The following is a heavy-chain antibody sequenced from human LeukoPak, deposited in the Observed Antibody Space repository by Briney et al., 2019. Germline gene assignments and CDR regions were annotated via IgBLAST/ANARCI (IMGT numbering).Heavy chain of an antibody. V-gene: IGHV4-4*07. CDR1: GGSISSYD. J-gene: IGHJ4*02. D-gene: IGHD6-6*01. Sequence: PWETLSLTCTVSGGSISSYDWSWIRQPAGKGLEWVGRIYTSGSTNYNPSLKSRVTMSVDTSKNHYSLKLSSVTAADTAVYYCARSRIAARLVSTPRHYFDYWGQGTLVTVSS. CDR3: ARSRIAARLVSTPRHYFDY. CDR2: IYTSGST.